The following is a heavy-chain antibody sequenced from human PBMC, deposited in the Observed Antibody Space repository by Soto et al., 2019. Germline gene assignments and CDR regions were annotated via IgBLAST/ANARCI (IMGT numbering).Heavy chain of an antibody. D-gene: IGHD6-6*01. V-gene: IGHV3-30*18. CDR2: ISHDGSKT. Sequence: GGSLRLSCAASGFTFNSYGIHWVRQAPGKGLEWVAVISHDGSKTNYADSVKGRFTISRDNSKNTLYLQMNSLRSEDTAVYYCAQFWGPVIAAVDDYWGQGTLVTVSS. CDR3: AQFWGPVIAAVDDY. J-gene: IGHJ4*02. CDR1: GFTFNSYG.